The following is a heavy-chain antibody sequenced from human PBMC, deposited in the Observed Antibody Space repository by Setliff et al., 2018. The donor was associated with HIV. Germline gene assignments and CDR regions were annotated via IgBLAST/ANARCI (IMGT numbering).Heavy chain of an antibody. V-gene: IGHV4-34*01. J-gene: IGHJ3*02. CDR3: ARGAVATYYNFWSGLKGAFDI. CDR2: INHSGST. CDR1: GGSFSGYY. D-gene: IGHD3-3*01. Sequence: SQTLSFTCAVYGGSFSGYYWSWIRQPPGKGLEWIGEINHSGSTNYNPSLKSRVTISVDTSKNQFSLKLSSVTAADTAVYYCARGAVATYYNFWSGLKGAFDIWGQGTMVTV.